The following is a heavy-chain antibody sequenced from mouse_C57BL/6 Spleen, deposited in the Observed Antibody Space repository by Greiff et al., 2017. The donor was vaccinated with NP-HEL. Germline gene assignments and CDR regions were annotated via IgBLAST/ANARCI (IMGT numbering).Heavy chain of an antibody. CDR2: ISSGSSTI. CDR3: ARNHYYYGPYAMDY. V-gene: IGHV5-17*01. J-gene: IGHJ4*01. D-gene: IGHD1-1*01. Sequence: EVQLVESGGGLVKPGGSLKLSCAASGFTFSDYGMHWVRQAPEKGLEWVAYISSGSSTIYYADTVKGRFTISRDNAKNTLFLQMTSLRSEDTAMYDCARNHYYYGPYAMDYWGQGTSVTVSS. CDR1: GFTFSDYG.